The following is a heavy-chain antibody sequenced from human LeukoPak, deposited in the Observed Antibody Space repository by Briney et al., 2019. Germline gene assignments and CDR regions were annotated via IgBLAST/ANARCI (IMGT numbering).Heavy chain of an antibody. CDR2: IRHDGSKK. CDR1: GFSFSIYG. Sequence: AGGSLRLSCAASGFSFSIYGMHWVRQAPGKGLEGVAFIRHDGSKKYYADSVKGRFTISRDNSKNTLYLQMNSLRSEDTALYYCVKDYSGTDVLDIWGQGTRVTVS. V-gene: IGHV3-30*02. CDR3: VKDYSGTDVLDI. D-gene: IGHD1-26*01. J-gene: IGHJ3*02.